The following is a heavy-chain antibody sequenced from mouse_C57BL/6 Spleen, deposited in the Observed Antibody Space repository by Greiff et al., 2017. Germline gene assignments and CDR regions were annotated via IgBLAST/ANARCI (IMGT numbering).Heavy chain of an antibody. CDR1: GYTFTSYT. CDR2: INPSSGYT. Sequence: QVQLQQSGAELARPGASVKMSCKASGYTFTSYTMHWVKQRPGQGLEWIGYINPSSGYTKYNQKFKDKATLTADKSSSPAYMQLSSLTSEDSAVYYCAREGDYEPTIDYWGQGTTLTVSS. D-gene: IGHD2-4*01. J-gene: IGHJ2*01. V-gene: IGHV1-4*01. CDR3: AREGDYEPTIDY.